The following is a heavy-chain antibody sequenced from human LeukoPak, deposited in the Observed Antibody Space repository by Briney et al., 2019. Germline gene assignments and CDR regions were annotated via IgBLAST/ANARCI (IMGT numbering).Heavy chain of an antibody. J-gene: IGHJ4*02. V-gene: IGHV1-18*01. CDR3: ATSPGALRITMMYFDY. D-gene: IGHD3-22*01. Sequence: ASVKVSCKASGYTFTSYGISWVRQAAGQGLEWMGWISAYNGNTNYAQKLQGRVTMTTDTSTSTAYMELRSLRSDDTAVYYCATSPGALRITMMYFDYWGQGTLVTVSS. CDR2: ISAYNGNT. CDR1: GYTFTSYG.